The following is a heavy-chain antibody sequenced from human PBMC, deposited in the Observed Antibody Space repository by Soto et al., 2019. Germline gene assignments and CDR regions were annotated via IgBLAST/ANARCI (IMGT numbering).Heavy chain of an antibody. D-gene: IGHD1-1*01. CDR1: GGTFSSYA. Sequence: ASVKVSCKASGGTFSSYAISWVRQAPGQGLEWMGGIIPIFGTANYAQKFQHRVTITADESTSTAYMELSSLRSEDTAVYYCASGAPRSTGAGTLCCDYWGQGTLVTVSS. CDR2: IIPIFGTA. V-gene: IGHV1-69*13. CDR3: ASGAPRSTGAGTLCCDY. J-gene: IGHJ4*02.